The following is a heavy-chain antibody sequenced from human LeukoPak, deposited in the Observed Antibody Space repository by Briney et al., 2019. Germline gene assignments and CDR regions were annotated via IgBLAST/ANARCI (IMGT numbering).Heavy chain of an antibody. CDR3: ARENSGSYYQFDC. J-gene: IGHJ4*02. Sequence: PGGSLRLSCAASGFTFSSYWMSWVRQAPGKGLEWVANIKQDGSEKYYVDSVKGRFTISRDNAKNSLYLQMNSLRAEDTAVYYCARENSGSYYQFDCWGQGTLVTVSS. D-gene: IGHD1-26*01. CDR2: IKQDGSEK. CDR1: GFTFSSYW. V-gene: IGHV3-7*01.